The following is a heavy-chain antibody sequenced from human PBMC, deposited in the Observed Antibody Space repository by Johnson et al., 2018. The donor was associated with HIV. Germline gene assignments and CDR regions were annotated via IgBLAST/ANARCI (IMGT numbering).Heavy chain of an antibody. V-gene: IGHV3-30*02. J-gene: IGHJ3*02. Sequence: QVQLVESGGGVVQPGGSLRLSCAASGFTFSSYGIHWVRQAPGKGLEWVAFIRYDGSSTYYADSVKGRFTISRDNVKNTLYLQMNSLRAEDTAVYYCAREWELLGSAFDIWGQGTMVTVSS. CDR3: AREWELLGSAFDI. CDR1: GFTFSSYG. CDR2: IRYDGSST. D-gene: IGHD1-26*01.